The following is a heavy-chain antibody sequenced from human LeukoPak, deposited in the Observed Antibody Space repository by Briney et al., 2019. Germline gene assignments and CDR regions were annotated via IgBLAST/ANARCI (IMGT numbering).Heavy chain of an antibody. Sequence: PGGSLRLSCAASGFTFSSYAMSWVRQAPGKGLEWVSAISGSGGSTYYADSAKGRFTISRDNSKNTLYLQMNSLRAEDTAVYYCAKVGTAIFHFDYWGQGTLVTVSS. CDR3: AKVGTAIFHFDY. V-gene: IGHV3-23*01. D-gene: IGHD5-18*01. CDR1: GFTFSSYA. CDR2: ISGSGGST. J-gene: IGHJ4*02.